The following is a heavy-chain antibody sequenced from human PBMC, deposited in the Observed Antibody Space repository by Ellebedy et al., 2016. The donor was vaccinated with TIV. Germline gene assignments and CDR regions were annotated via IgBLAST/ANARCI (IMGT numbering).Heavy chain of an antibody. D-gene: IGHD3-22*01. Sequence: SETLSLXXAVYGGSFSGYYWSWIRQPPGKGLEWIGEINHSGSTNYNPSLKSRVTISVDTSKNQFSLKLSSVTAADTAVYYCVDSSGMDVWGQGTTVTVSS. V-gene: IGHV4-34*01. CDR1: GGSFSGYY. CDR3: VDSSGMDV. CDR2: INHSGST. J-gene: IGHJ6*02.